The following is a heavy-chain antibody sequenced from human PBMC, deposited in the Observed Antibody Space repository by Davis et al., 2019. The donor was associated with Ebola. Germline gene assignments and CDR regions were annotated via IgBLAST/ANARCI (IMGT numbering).Heavy chain of an antibody. CDR2: IGPSGTDI. V-gene: IGHV3-48*03. D-gene: IGHD2-21*01. CDR3: ARERTSCGGDCLDY. CDR1: GFIFSSYE. J-gene: IGHJ4*02. Sequence: GESLKISCAASGFIFSSYEMTWVRQAPGGGLEWISYIGPSGTDIAYADSVRGRFTISRDNAKNSLFLQMNSLGAEDTALYYCARERTSCGGDCLDYWGQGTLVTVSS.